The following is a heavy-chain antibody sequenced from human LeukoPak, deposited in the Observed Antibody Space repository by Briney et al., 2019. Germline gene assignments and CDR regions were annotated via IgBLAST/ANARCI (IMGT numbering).Heavy chain of an antibody. Sequence: GGSLRLSCAASGFTFSSYSMNWVRQAPGKGLEWVSYISSSSSTIYYADSVKGRFTISRDNAKNSLYLQMNSLRAEDTAVYYCARDGQNGSSWTKFDYWGQGTLVTVSS. D-gene: IGHD6-13*01. CDR1: GFTFSSYS. V-gene: IGHV3-48*01. CDR3: ARDGQNGSSWTKFDY. J-gene: IGHJ4*02. CDR2: ISSSSSTI.